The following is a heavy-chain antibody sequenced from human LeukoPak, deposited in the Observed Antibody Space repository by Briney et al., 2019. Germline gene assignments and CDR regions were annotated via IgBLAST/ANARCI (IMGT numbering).Heavy chain of an antibody. Sequence: SETLSLTCAVYGGSFSGYYWSWIRQPPGKGLEWIGEINHSGSTNYNPSLKSRVTISVDTSKNQFSLKLSSVTAADTAVYYCARGRGHSSGWPVGYYYYMDVWGKGTTVTVSS. D-gene: IGHD6-19*01. J-gene: IGHJ6*03. V-gene: IGHV4-34*01. CDR2: INHSGST. CDR1: GGSFSGYY. CDR3: ARGRGHSSGWPVGYYYYMDV.